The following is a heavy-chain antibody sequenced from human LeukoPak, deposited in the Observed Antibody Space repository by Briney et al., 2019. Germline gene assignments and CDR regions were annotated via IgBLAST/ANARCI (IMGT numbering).Heavy chain of an antibody. CDR1: GDSVSSNNAA. V-gene: IGHV6-1*01. CDR3: ARTLKKAVAGSYYYYGMDV. D-gene: IGHD6-19*01. J-gene: IGHJ6*02. CDR2: TYYRSKWYN. Sequence: SQTLSLTCAISGDSVSSNNAAWNWIRQSPSRGLEWLGRTYYRSKWYNDYAVSVKSRITINPDTSKNQFSLQLNSVTPEDTAVYYCARTLKKAVAGSYYYYGMDVWGQGTTVTVSS.